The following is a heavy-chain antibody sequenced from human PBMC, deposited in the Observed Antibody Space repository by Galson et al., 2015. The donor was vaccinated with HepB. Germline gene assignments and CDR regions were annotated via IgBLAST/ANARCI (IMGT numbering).Heavy chain of an antibody. CDR3: ARGDGDYNAFDI. J-gene: IGHJ3*02. V-gene: IGHV4-61*01. CDR1: GGSVSSGSYY. CDR2: IYYSGST. D-gene: IGHD4-17*01. Sequence: SETLSLTCTVSGGSVSSGSYYWSWIRQPPGKGLEWIGYIYYSGSTNYNPSLKSRVTISVDTSKNQFSLKLSSVTAADTAVYYCARGDGDYNAFDIWGQGTMVTVSS.